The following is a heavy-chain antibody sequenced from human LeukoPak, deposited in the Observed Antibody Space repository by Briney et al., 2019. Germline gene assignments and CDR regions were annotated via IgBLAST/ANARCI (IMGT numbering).Heavy chain of an antibody. D-gene: IGHD3-10*01. Sequence: SETLSLTCTVSGGSISSYYWSWIRQPPGKGLEWIGYIYYSGSTNYNPSLKSRVTISVDTSKNQFSLKLSSVTAADTAVYYCARAMVRGGIPDYWGQGTLVTVSS. CDR3: ARAMVRGGIPDY. CDR1: GGSISSYY. V-gene: IGHV4-59*01. J-gene: IGHJ4*02. CDR2: IYYSGST.